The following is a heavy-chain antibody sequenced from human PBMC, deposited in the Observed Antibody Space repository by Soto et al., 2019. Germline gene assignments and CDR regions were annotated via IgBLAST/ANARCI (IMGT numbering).Heavy chain of an antibody. Sequence: GGSLRLSCAASGFTFSSYAMHWVRQAPGKGLEYVSAISSNGGSTYYADSVKGRFTISRDNSKNTLYLQMGSLRAGDMAVYYCARAGPDYYDSSGYYTLCAFDIWGQGTMVTVSS. D-gene: IGHD3-22*01. J-gene: IGHJ3*02. CDR3: ARAGPDYYDSSGYYTLCAFDI. CDR1: GFTFSSYA. V-gene: IGHV3-64*02. CDR2: ISSNGGST.